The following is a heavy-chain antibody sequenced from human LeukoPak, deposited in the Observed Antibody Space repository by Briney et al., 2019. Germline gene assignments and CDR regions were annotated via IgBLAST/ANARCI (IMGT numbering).Heavy chain of an antibody. CDR1: GFTFSSYS. D-gene: IGHD5-18*01. V-gene: IGHV3-21*01. CDR2: ISSSSTYI. CDR3: ASEPLDKAMVNDY. Sequence: GGSLRLSCAASGFTFSSYSMNWVRQAPGKGLEWVSSISSSSTYIYYADSVKGRFTISRDNAKNSLYLQVNSLSAEDTAVYYCASEPLDKAMVNDYWGQGTLVTVSS. J-gene: IGHJ4*02.